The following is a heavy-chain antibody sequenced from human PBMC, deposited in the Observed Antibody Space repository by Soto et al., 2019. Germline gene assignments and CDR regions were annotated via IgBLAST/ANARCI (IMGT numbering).Heavy chain of an antibody. J-gene: IGHJ4*02. Sequence: ASVKVSCKGLGYTFTSYGISWVRQGPGQGLEWMGWIRPNDGHTNYAQKFQDRVTMTRDTSTTTVYMDLRSLGSDDTAVYYCAIIGSGAYSDFEYLGQGTLVNVSS. CDR2: IRPNDGHT. D-gene: IGHD6-19*01. V-gene: IGHV1-18*01. CDR3: AIIGSGAYSDFEY. CDR1: GYTFTSYG.